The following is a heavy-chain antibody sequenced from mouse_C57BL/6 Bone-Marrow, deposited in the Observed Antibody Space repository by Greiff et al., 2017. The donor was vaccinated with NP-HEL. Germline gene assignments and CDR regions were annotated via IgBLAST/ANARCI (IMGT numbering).Heavy chain of an antibody. D-gene: IGHD2-5*01. CDR3: ARKSNSAWFAY. J-gene: IGHJ3*01. Sequence: QVQLKESGPGLVQPSQSLSITCTVSGFSLTSYGVHWVRQSPGKGLEWLGVIWSGGSTDYNAAFISRLSISKDNSKSQVFFKMNSLQADDTAIYYCARKSNSAWFAYWGQGTLVTVSA. V-gene: IGHV2-2*01. CDR1: GFSLTSYG. CDR2: IWSGGST.